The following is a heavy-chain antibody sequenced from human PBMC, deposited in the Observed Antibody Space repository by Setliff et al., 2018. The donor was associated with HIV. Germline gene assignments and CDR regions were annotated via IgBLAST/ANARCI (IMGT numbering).Heavy chain of an antibody. D-gene: IGHD5-18*01. CDR3: AKESPRAGYSVFDY. CDR1: GFSFSAYA. CDR2: IIGSGKDT. Sequence: GGSLRLSCEASGFSFSAYAMSWVRQAPGEALEYVSSIIGSGKDTYYADSVKGRFTISRDNSKNTLYLQMNSLRAEDTAVYYCAKESPRAGYSVFDYWGQGTLVTISS. V-gene: IGHV3-23*01. J-gene: IGHJ4*02.